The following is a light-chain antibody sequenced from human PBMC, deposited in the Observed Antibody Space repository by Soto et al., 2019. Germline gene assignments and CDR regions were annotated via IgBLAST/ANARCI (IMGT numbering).Light chain of an antibody. CDR1: QSLSNN. J-gene: IGKJ1*01. V-gene: IGKV3-15*01. CDR2: GAS. CDR3: QQYNNWWT. Sequence: EIVMTQSPATLSVSPGERATLSCRASQSLSNNLAWYQQKPGQAPRLLIYGASTRATGIPARFSGSGSGAEFTLTFSSLQSEDFAVYYCQQYNNWWTFGQGTKVDIK.